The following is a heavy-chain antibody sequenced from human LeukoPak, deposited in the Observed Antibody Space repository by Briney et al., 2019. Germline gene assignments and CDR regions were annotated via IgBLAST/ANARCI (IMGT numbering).Heavy chain of an antibody. Sequence: PSETLSLTCTVSGGSISSYYWSWIRQPAGTALEWIGRIYTSGTITYNPSLKSRVTMSVDTSKNQFSLKLSSVTAADTAVYYCARGEMATIEDAFDIWGQGTMVTVSS. J-gene: IGHJ3*02. CDR3: ARGEMATIEDAFDI. V-gene: IGHV4-4*07. D-gene: IGHD5-24*01. CDR2: IYTSGTI. CDR1: GGSISSYY.